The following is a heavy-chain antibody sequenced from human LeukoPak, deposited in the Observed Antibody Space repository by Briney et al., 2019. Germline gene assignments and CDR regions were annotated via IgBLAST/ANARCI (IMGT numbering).Heavy chain of an antibody. J-gene: IGHJ4*02. V-gene: IGHV3-23*01. CDR1: GFTFSSYA. D-gene: IGHD5-18*01. CDR2: ISGSGGST. Sequence: PGGFLRLSCAASGFTFSSYAMSWVRQAPGKGLEWVSAISGSGGSTYYADSVKGRFTISRDNSKNTLYLQMNSLRADDTAVYYCAKQRGYSYESFDYWGQGTLVTVSS. CDR3: AKQRGYSYESFDY.